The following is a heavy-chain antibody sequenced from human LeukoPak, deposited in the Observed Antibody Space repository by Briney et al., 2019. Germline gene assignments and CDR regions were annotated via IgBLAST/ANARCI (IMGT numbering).Heavy chain of an antibody. J-gene: IGHJ6*03. CDR1: GFTVSSNY. D-gene: IGHD3-3*01. CDR2: IYSGGST. Sequence: GGSLRLSCAASGFTVSSNYMSWVRQAPGKGLEWVSVIYSGGSTYYADSVKGRFTISRDNSKNTLYLQVNSLRAEDTAVYYCAKELRFLEWLFGSNYYYYMDVWGKGTTVTVSS. CDR3: AKELRFLEWLFGSNYYYYMDV. V-gene: IGHV3-53*01.